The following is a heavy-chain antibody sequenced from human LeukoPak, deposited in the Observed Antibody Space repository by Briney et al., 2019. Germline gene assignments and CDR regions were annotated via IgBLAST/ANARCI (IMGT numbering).Heavy chain of an antibody. J-gene: IGHJ4*02. CDR3: ARPAMVRGVISQQAFDY. CDR2: IIPIFGTA. D-gene: IGHD3-10*01. Sequence: SVKVSCKASGGTFISYAISWVRQAPGQGLEWMGGIIPIFGTANYAQKFQGRVTITADESTSTAYMELSSLRSEDTAVYYCARPAMVRGVISQQAFDYWGQGTPVTVSS. V-gene: IGHV1-69*01. CDR1: GGTFISYA.